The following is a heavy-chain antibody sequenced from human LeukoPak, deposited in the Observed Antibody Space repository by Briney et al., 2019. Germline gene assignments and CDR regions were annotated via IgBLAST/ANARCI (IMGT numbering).Heavy chain of an antibody. J-gene: IGHJ4*02. Sequence: PSETLSLTCTVSGGSISSGGYYWSWIRQPPGKGLEWIGYIYHSGSTYYNPSLKSRVTISVDTSKNQFSLKLSSVTAADTAVYYCARDTDFWSGPDGYWGQGTLVTVSS. CDR2: IYHSGST. D-gene: IGHD3-3*01. V-gene: IGHV4-30-2*01. CDR3: ARDTDFWSGPDGY. CDR1: GGSISSGGYY.